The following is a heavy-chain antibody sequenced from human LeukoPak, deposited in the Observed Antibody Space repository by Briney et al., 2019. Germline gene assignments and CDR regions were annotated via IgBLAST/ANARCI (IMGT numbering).Heavy chain of an antibody. CDR2: ISSGDRT. J-gene: IGHJ4*02. CDR1: GFTFSSYA. Sequence: GGSLRLSCAASGFTFSSYAMNWVRQAPGKGLEWVAGISSGDRTFHAESMKGRFTISRDKSKDTLYLQMNSLRAEDTAVYYCAKDATASPYFHWFDNWGQGTQVIVSS. D-gene: IGHD3-9*01. CDR3: AKDATASPYFHWFDN. V-gene: IGHV3-23*01.